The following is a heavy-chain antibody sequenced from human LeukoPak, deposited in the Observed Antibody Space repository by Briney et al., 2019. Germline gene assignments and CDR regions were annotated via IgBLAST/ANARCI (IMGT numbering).Heavy chain of an antibody. CDR2: IYYSGST. J-gene: IGHJ4*02. CDR1: GGSFSGYY. Sequence: PSETLSLTCAVYGGSFSGYYWSWIRQPPGKGLEWIGSIYYSGSTYYNPSLKSRVTISVDTSKNQFSLKLSSVTAADTAVYYCASAPWDIVVVPAANWGQGTLVTVSS. D-gene: IGHD2-2*01. V-gene: IGHV4-34*01. CDR3: ASAPWDIVVVPAAN.